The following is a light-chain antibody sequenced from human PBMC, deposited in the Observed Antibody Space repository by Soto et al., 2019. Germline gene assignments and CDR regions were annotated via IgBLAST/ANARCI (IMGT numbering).Light chain of an antibody. V-gene: IGKV1-39*01. Sequence: DIQMAQSPSSLSASLGDRVTITCRASENSRHYLHWYQQKPGKAPTLLIYAASTLQSGVPSRFSGSGSGADFTLTISSLQPEDFASYYCQQTYTMPCTFGQGTNLEI. J-gene: IGKJ2*02. CDR2: AAS. CDR1: ENSRHY. CDR3: QQTYTMPCT.